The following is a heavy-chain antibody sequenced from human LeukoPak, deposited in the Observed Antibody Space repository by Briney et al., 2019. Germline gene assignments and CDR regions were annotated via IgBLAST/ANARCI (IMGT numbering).Heavy chain of an antibody. V-gene: IGHV1-2*02. CDR1: GYTFTRYY. Sequence: GASVTVSFMASGYTFTRYYMHWVRQAPGQGLEWMGWINPNSGGTNYAQKFQGRVTMTRDTSISTAYMELSRLRSDDTAVYYCARAQYYYDSSGYADAFDIWGQGTMVTVSS. J-gene: IGHJ3*02. D-gene: IGHD3-22*01. CDR3: ARAQYYYDSSGYADAFDI. CDR2: INPNSGGT.